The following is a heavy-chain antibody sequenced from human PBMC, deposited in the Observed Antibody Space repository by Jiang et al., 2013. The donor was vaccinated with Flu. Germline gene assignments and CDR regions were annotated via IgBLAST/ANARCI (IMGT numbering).Heavy chain of an antibody. CDR3: ARGYSSLSYGEGYNWFDP. CDR1: GGSISSSSYY. V-gene: IGHV4-39*01. Sequence: GPGLVKPSETLSLTCTVSGGSISSSSYYWGWIRQPPGKGPEWIGSIYYSGSTYYNPSLKSRVTISVDTSKNQFSQRLSSVTAADTAVYYCARGYSSLSYGEGYNWFDPWGLGTLVTVSS. D-gene: IGHD6-19*01. CDR2: IYYSGST. J-gene: IGHJ5*02.